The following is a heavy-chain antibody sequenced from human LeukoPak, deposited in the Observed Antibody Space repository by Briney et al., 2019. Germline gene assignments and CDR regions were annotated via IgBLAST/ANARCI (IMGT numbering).Heavy chain of an antibody. D-gene: IGHD5-24*01. CDR2: IYYSGST. Sequence: SETLSLTCTVSGGPISSYYWSWIRQPPGKGLEWIGYIYYSGSTNYNPSLKSRVTISVDTSKNQFSLKLSSVTAADTAVYYCARRPGDGYNSLGYFDYWGQGTLVTVPS. V-gene: IGHV4-59*01. J-gene: IGHJ4*02. CDR3: ARRPGDGYNSLGYFDY. CDR1: GGPISSYY.